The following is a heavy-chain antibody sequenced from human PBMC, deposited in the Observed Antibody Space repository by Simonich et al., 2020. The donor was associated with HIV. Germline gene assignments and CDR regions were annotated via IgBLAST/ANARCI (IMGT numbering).Heavy chain of an antibody. J-gene: IGHJ4*02. CDR1: GYSFTSYG. CDR2: INTYNGNT. V-gene: IGHV1-18*01. CDR3: ARRYSSGWYVY. Sequence: QVQLVQSGAEVKRPGGSVKVSCKASGYSFTSYGVSWVRQAPGQGLEWMGLINTYNGNTNYAQKFQGRGTMTTDTSTSIAYMELRSLTSDDTAVYYCARRYSSGWYVYWGQGTLVTVSP. D-gene: IGHD6-19*01.